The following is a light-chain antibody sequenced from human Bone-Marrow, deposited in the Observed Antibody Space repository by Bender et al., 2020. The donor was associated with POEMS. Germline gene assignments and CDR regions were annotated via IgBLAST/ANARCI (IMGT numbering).Light chain of an antibody. Sequence: QSVLPQPPSASGTPGQRVTIPCSGGTSNIVAHAVNWYQHLPGTASKLLIYSIHRRPSEVPDRFSGARSGTSASRAISGLQAEDAADYYGAVWEDSLNGWVFGGGTKLTVL. V-gene: IGLV1-44*01. CDR2: SIH. CDR3: AVWEDSLNGWV. CDR1: TSNIVAHA. J-gene: IGLJ3*02.